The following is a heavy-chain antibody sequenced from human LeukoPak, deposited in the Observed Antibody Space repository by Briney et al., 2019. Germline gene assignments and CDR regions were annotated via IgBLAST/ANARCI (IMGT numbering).Heavy chain of an antibody. J-gene: IGHJ5*02. CDR1: GGTFSSYA. CDR2: IIPIFGTA. Sequence: ASVKVSCKASGGTFSSYAISWVRQAPGQGLEWMGGIIPIFGTANYAQKFQGRVTITTDESTSTAYMELSSLRSEDTAVYYCAREEQQLASWFDPWGQGTLVTVSS. CDR3: AREEQQLASWFDP. V-gene: IGHV1-69*05. D-gene: IGHD6-13*01.